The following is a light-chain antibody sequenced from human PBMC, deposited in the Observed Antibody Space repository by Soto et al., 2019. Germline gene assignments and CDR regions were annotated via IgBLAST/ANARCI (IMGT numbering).Light chain of an antibody. V-gene: IGLV4-69*01. CDR2: LNSDGSH. J-gene: IGLJ1*01. CDR3: QTWGTDIHYV. CDR1: SGHSSYA. Sequence: QSVLTQSPSASASLGASVKLTCTLSSGHSSYAIAWHQQQPEKGPRYLMKLNSDGSHSKGDGIPDRFSGSSSGAERYLTISSLQSEDEADYDCQTWGTDIHYVFGTGTKVTVL.